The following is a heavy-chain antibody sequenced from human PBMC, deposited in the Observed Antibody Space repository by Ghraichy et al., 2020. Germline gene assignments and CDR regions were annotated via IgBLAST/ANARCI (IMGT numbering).Heavy chain of an antibody. Sequence: SETLSLTCTVSGGSISSSSYYWGWIRQPPGKGLEWIGSIYYSGSTYYNPSLKSRVTISVDTSKNQFSLKLSSVTAADTAVYYCARLGGILYNWFDPWGQGTLVTVSS. J-gene: IGHJ5*02. CDR2: IYYSGST. CDR1: GGSISSSSYY. V-gene: IGHV4-39*01. D-gene: IGHD4-23*01. CDR3: ARLGGILYNWFDP.